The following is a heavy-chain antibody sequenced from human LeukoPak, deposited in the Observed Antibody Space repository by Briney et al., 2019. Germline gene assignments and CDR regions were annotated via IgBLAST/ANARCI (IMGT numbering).Heavy chain of an antibody. CDR1: GFTFSSYE. CDR3: ASPGSGSYNY. J-gene: IGHJ4*02. V-gene: IGHV3-48*03. Sequence: PGGSLRLSCAASGFTFSSYEMNWVRQAPGKGLEWVSYISSGSSTIYYADSVKGRFTISRDNAKSSLYLQMNSLRDEDTAVYYCASPGSGSYNYWGQGTLVTVSS. D-gene: IGHD3-10*01. CDR2: ISSGSSTI.